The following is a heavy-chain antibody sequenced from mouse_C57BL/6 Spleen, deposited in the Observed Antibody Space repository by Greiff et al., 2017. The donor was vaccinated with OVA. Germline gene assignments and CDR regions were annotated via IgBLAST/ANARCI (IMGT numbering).Heavy chain of an antibody. Sequence: QVQLQQPGAELVMPGASVKLSCKASGYTFTSYWMHWVKQRPGQGLEWIGEIDPSDSYTNYNQKFKGKSTLTVDKSSSTAYMQLSSLTSEDYAVYYCARQVVATDAMDYWGQGTSVTVSS. V-gene: IGHV1-69*01. CDR2: IDPSDSYT. D-gene: IGHD1-1*01. CDR1: GYTFTSYW. J-gene: IGHJ4*01. CDR3: ARQVVATDAMDY.